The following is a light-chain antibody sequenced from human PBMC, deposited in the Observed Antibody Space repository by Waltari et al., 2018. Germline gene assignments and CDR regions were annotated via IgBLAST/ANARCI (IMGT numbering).Light chain of an antibody. CDR2: AAS. J-gene: IGKJ5*01. Sequence: DIQMTQSPSSLSASVGDRVTITSRASQSISISLNWYQQKPGKAPKLLIYAASTLQSGVPSRFSGSGSGTDFTLTITSLRPEDFATYYCQQTYGTLPAFGQGTRLEIK. CDR3: QQTYGTLPA. V-gene: IGKV1-39*01. CDR1: QSISIS.